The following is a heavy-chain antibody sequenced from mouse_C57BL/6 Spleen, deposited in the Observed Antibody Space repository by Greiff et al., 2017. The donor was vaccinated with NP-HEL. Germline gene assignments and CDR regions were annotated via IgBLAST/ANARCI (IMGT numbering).Heavy chain of an antibody. CDR3: ARKGGSSWYFDV. CDR2: INPNNGGT. Sequence: VQLQQSGPELVKPGASVKMSCKASGYTFTDYNMHWVKQSHGKSLEWIGYINPNNGGTSYNQKFKGKATLTVNKSSSTAYMELRSLTSEDSAVYYCARKGGSSWYFDVWGTGTTVTVSS. J-gene: IGHJ1*03. V-gene: IGHV1-22*01. CDR1: GYTFTDYN. D-gene: IGHD1-1*01.